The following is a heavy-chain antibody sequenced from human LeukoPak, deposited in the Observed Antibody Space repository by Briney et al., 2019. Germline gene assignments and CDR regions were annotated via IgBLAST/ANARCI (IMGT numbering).Heavy chain of an antibody. V-gene: IGHV3-23*01. J-gene: IGHJ4*02. Sequence: GESLRLSCAVSGITLSNYGMSWVRQTPGKGLEWVAGISGSGGTTSYADSVKGRFTISRDNPKKTLYLQMNSLRAEDTAVYFCAKRGVVIRVILVGFHKEAYYFDSWGQGALVTVSS. D-gene: IGHD3-22*01. CDR2: ISGSGGTT. CDR1: GITLSNYG. CDR3: AKRGVVIRVILVGFHKEAYYFDS.